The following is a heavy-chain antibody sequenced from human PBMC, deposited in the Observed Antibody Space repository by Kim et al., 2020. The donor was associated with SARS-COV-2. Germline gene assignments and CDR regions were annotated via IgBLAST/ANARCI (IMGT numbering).Heavy chain of an antibody. D-gene: IGHD6-25*01. CDR2: IYHSGST. CDR3: ARQGLAAGWFDP. Sequence: SETLSLTCTVSGGSISSSSYYWGWIRQPPGKGLEWIGSIYHSGSTYYSSSLKSRLTISLDTSKNQFSLKLSSVTAADTAVYYCARQGLAAGWFDPWGQGTLVTVSS. CDR1: GGSISSSSYY. V-gene: IGHV4-39*01. J-gene: IGHJ5*02.